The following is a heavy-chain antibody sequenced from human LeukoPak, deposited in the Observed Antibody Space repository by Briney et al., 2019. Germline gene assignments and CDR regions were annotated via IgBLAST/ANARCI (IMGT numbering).Heavy chain of an antibody. CDR3: AALEAVAGTYNDY. Sequence: GASVKVSCKASGYTFTSYGISWVRQAPGQGLEWMGIINPSGGSTSYAQKFQGRVTMTRDTSTSTVYMELSSLRSEDTAVYYCAALEAVAGTYNDYWGQGTLVTVSS. CDR2: INPSGGST. D-gene: IGHD6-19*01. J-gene: IGHJ4*02. V-gene: IGHV1-46*01. CDR1: GYTFTSYG.